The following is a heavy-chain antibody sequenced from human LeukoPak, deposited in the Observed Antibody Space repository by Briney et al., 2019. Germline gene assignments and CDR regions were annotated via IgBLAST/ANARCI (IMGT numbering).Heavy chain of an antibody. CDR3: ARDSDRRGYTYGYFDY. V-gene: IGHV3-48*03. Sequence: GGSLRLSCAAPGFTFSSYEMNWAGQAPGKGLGWVSYVSSSGNTKYYADSVKGRFTISRDNARNSLYLQMDSLRAEDTAVYYCARDSDRRGYTYGYFDYWGQGTLVTVSS. CDR2: VSSSGNTK. CDR1: GFTFSSYE. D-gene: IGHD5-18*01. J-gene: IGHJ4*02.